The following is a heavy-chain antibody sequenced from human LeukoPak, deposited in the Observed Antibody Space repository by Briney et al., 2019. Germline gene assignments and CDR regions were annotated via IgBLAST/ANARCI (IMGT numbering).Heavy chain of an antibody. D-gene: IGHD5-18*01. CDR1: GFTFSSYA. Sequence: GGSLRLSCAASGFTFSSYAMSWVRQAPGKGLEWVSAISGSGGSTYYADSVKGRFTISRDNSKNTLYLQMNSLRAEDTTVYYCAKEPETYMDTAMVDFDYWGQGTLVTVSS. J-gene: IGHJ4*02. CDR2: ISGSGGST. CDR3: AKEPETYMDTAMVDFDY. V-gene: IGHV3-23*01.